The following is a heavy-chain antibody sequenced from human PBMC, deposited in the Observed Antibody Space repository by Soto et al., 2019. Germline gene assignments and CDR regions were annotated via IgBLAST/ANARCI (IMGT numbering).Heavy chain of an antibody. CDR3: VKDDGGYPATAPH. Sequence: EVQLLESGGGLVQPGGSLRLSCAASGITISNYPMSWVRQAPGKGLDWVSGISGRADRTYYADTAKGRFTISKDISGNALSLQLDSLGVEDTAVYFCVKDDGGYPATAPHWGQGTLVTVSS. J-gene: IGHJ4*02. D-gene: IGHD3-22*01. CDR2: ISGRADRT. CDR1: GITISNYP. V-gene: IGHV3-23*01.